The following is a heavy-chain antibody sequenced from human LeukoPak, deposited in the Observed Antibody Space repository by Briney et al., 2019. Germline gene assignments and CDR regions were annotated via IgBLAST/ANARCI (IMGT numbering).Heavy chain of an antibody. CDR2: ISSTGTTI. J-gene: IGHJ6*03. CDR1: GFTFSDYY. V-gene: IGHV3-11*01. CDR3: ARDQYSPNYYYMDV. D-gene: IGHD2-21*01. Sequence: GGSLRLSCAASGFTFSDYYMSWIRQAPGKGLEWVSYISSTGTTIYYADSLKGRFTISRDNTKNSLYLQMNSLRAEDTAVYYCARDQYSPNYYYMDVWGKGTTVTVSS.